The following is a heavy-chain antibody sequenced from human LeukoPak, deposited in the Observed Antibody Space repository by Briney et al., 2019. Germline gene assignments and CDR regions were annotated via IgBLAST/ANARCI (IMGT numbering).Heavy chain of an antibody. V-gene: IGHV1-18*01. Sequence: ASVKVSCKASGYNLTSYGISWVRQAPGQGLEWMGWISAYNGNTNYAQKFQGRVTMTTDTSTSTAHMELRSLRSDDTAVYYCARDSGGWLDYWGQGTLVTVSS. CDR1: GYNLTSYG. J-gene: IGHJ4*02. CDR3: ARDSGGWLDY. D-gene: IGHD6-19*01. CDR2: ISAYNGNT.